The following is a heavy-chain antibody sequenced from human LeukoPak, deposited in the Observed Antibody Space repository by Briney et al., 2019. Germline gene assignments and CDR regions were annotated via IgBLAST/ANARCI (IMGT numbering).Heavy chain of an antibody. CDR3: ARAGYYYGSGSYFYYYYYMDV. J-gene: IGHJ6*03. CDR2: IYYSGST. D-gene: IGHD3-10*01. Sequence: SETLSLTCTVSGGSMSSSSHYWGWIRQPPGKGLEWIGNIYYSGSTYYNPSLKSRVNILLDTSKNQFSLKLSSVTAADTAVYYCARAGYYYGSGSYFYYYYYMDVWGKGTTVTVSS. V-gene: IGHV4-39*07. CDR1: GGSMSSSSHY.